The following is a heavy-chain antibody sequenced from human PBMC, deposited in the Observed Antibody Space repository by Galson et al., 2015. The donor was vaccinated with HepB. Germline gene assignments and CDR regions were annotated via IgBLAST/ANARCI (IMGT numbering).Heavy chain of an antibody. CDR3: AREYLNDYGENNWFDP. V-gene: IGHV7-4-1*02. J-gene: IGHJ5*02. CDR2: INTNTGNP. D-gene: IGHD4-17*01. Sequence: SVKVSCKASGYTFTSYAMNWVRQAPGQGLEWMGWINTNTGNPTYAQGFTGRFVFSLDTSVSTAYLQISSLKAEDTAVYYCAREYLNDYGENNWFDPWGQGTLVTVSS. CDR1: GYTFTSYA.